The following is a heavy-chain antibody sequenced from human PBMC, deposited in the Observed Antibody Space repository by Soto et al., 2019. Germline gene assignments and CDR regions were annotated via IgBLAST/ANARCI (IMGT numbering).Heavy chain of an antibody. J-gene: IGHJ3*02. V-gene: IGHV3-23*01. CDR3: VKDRMSYNSVWDAFDI. D-gene: IGHD1-20*01. CDR2: SCGGGSDT. Sequence: EVHLLESGGGLVQPGGSLRLSCAASGFTFSDYAMSWVRQAPGKGLQWVASCGGGSDTYHADSVKGRFATSRDNSRSTMSLQMNNLGADDTAIYYCVKDRMSYNSVWDAFDIWGRGTMVTVSS. CDR1: GFTFSDYA.